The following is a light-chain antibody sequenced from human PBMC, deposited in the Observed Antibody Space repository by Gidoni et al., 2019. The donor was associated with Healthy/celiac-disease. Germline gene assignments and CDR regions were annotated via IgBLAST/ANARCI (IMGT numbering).Light chain of an antibody. J-gene: IGKJ2*01. CDR3: QQYYSYPPT. CDR2: AAS. V-gene: IGKV1-8*01. CDR1: QGISSY. Sequence: AIRMTQSPSSFSASTGDRVTITCRASQGISSYLAWYQQKPGKAPKLLNYAASTLQSGVPSRFSGSGSGTDFTLTISCLQSEDFATYYCQQYYSYPPTFGQGTKLEIK.